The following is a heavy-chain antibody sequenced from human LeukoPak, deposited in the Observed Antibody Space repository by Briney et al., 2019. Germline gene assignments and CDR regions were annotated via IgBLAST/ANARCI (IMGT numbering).Heavy chain of an antibody. CDR3: ARRVTMVRGVIKNYYYYMDV. V-gene: IGHV4-39*01. CDR1: GGSISSSSYY. D-gene: IGHD3-10*01. Sequence: SETLSLTCTVPGGSISSSSYYWGWIRQPPGKGLEWIGSIYYSGSTYYNPSLKSRVTISVDTSKNQFSLKLSSVTAADTAVYYCARRVTMVRGVIKNYYYYMDVRGKGTTVTISS. CDR2: IYYSGST. J-gene: IGHJ6*03.